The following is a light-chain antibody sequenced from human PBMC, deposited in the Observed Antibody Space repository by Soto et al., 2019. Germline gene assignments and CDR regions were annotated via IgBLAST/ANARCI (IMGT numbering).Light chain of an antibody. V-gene: IGKV3-15*01. CDR1: QIVSIN. J-gene: IGKJ1*01. CDR3: QQYNNWHRK. Sequence: EIVMTQSPATLSVSPRERATLSSRASQIVSINLAWYQQKHGHTPRLLIYGASTRSTGIPARFSGFISEIEFTLTISSLQSEDFAVYYCQQYNNWHRKFGQGTKV. CDR2: GAS.